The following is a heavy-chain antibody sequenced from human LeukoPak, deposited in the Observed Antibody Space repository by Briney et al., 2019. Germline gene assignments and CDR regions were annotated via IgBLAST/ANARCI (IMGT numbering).Heavy chain of an antibody. Sequence: QPGGSLRLSCAASGFTVSSNYTSWVRQAPGKGLEWVSVIYRVGSTYYADSVKGRFTISRDNSKNTVYLQMNSLRAEDTALYYCARDHLRDGYNTDAFDIWGHGTMVTVSS. CDR3: ARDHLRDGYNTDAFDI. CDR1: GFTVSSNY. CDR2: IYRVGST. V-gene: IGHV3-66*01. D-gene: IGHD5-24*01. J-gene: IGHJ3*02.